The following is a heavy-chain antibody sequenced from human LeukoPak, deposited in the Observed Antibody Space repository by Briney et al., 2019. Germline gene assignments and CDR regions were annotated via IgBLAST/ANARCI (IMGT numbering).Heavy chain of an antibody. J-gene: IGHJ4*02. CDR3: ASVGGYDPLFDY. V-gene: IGHV3-30-3*01. CDR1: GFTFSSHA. CDR2: ISFDGSNK. Sequence: PGGSLRLPCAASGFTFSSHAMHWVRQAPGKGLEWVAVISFDGSNKYYADSVKGRFTISRDNSKNTLYLQMNSLRTEDTAVYYCASVGGYDPLFDYWGQGTLVTVSS. D-gene: IGHD5-12*01.